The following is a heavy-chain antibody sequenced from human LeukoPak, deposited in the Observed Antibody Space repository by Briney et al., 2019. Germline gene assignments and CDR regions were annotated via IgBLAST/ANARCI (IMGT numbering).Heavy chain of an antibody. CDR2: IMPMFGKT. V-gene: IGHV1-69*06. CDR1: GYTFTSYD. D-gene: IGHD2-2*01. CDR3: AGGRTDIVVVPATLRNYYFDY. Sequence: SVKVSCKASGYTFTSYDINWVRQAPGQGLEWMGGIMPMFGKTNYAQKFQGRVTTTADKATSTAYMELSSLRSEDTAVYYCAGGRTDIVVVPATLRNYYFDYWGQGTLVTVSS. J-gene: IGHJ4*02.